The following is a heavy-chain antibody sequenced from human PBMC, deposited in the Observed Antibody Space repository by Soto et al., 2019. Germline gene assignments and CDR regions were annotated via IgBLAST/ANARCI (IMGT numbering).Heavy chain of an antibody. Sequence: QVQLVESGGAVVQPGKSLRLSCAASGFTFNTYGMYWVLQAPGKGLEWVAAISYDGSNKYHADSVNGRFTISRDNSKNTLYLQMNSLRVEDTAVYYCAKDIVKYTYGACDYWGQGALVTVSS. D-gene: IGHD5-18*01. CDR3: AKDIVKYTYGACDY. CDR2: ISYDGSNK. J-gene: IGHJ4*02. CDR1: GFTFNTYG. V-gene: IGHV3-30*18.